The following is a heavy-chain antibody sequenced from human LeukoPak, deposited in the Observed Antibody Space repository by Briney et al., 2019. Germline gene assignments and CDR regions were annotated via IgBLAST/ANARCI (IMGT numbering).Heavy chain of an antibody. J-gene: IGHJ4*02. V-gene: IGHV4-34*01. CDR2: INHSGST. Sequence: SETLSLTCTVSGGSISSYYWSWIRQPPGKGLEWIGEINHSGSTNYNPSLKSRVTISVDTSKNQFSLKLSSVTAADTAVYYCARLDDYSNYPTYFFDYWGQGTLVTVSS. CDR3: ARLDDYSNYPTYFFDY. D-gene: IGHD4-11*01. CDR1: GGSISSYY.